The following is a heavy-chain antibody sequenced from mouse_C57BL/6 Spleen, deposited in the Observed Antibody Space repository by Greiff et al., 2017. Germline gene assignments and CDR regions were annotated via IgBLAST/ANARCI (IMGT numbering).Heavy chain of an antibody. Sequence: EVKVEESGGGLVKPGGSLKLSCAASGFTFSSYAMSWVRQTPEKRLEWVATISDGGSYTYYPDNVKGRFTISRDNAKNNLYLQMSHLKSEDTAMYYCARDRTGSFDYWGQGTTLTVSS. CDR3: ARDRTGSFDY. J-gene: IGHJ2*01. CDR1: GFTFSSYA. V-gene: IGHV5-4*01. D-gene: IGHD4-1*01. CDR2: ISDGGSYT.